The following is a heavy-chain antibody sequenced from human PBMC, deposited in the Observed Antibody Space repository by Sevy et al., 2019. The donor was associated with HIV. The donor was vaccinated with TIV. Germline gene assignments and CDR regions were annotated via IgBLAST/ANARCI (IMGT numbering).Heavy chain of an antibody. D-gene: IGHD3-10*02. CDR2: INHSGTL. CDR3: ARGRQAYVVVVPSTVPFDY. J-gene: IGHJ4*02. V-gene: IGHV4-34*01. CDR1: GESFSGYF. Sequence: SETLSLTCAVYGESFSGYFWNWIRHSPGKGLEWIGEINHSGTLKYNPSLKSRVTISVDASKNQLSLPLRSVTATDTAVYYCARGRQAYVVVVPSTVPFDYWGPGTLVTVSS.